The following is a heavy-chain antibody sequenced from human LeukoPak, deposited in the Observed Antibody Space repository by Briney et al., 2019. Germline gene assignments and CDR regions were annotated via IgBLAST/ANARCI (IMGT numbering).Heavy chain of an antibody. V-gene: IGHV3-21*01. Sequence: PGGSLRLSCAASGLTFSSYSMNWVRQAPGKGVEWVSSMRGSSSYIYYADSVKGRFTISRDNAKNSLYLQMYSLRAEDTAVYYCAREPGSGYVNNWFDPWGQGTLVTVSS. CDR2: MRGSSSYI. CDR3: AREPGSGYVNNWFDP. CDR1: GLTFSSYS. D-gene: IGHD3-22*01. J-gene: IGHJ5*02.